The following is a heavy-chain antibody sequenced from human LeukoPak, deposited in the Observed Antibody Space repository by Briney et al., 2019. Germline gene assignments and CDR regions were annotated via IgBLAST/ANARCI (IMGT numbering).Heavy chain of an antibody. D-gene: IGHD6-19*01. J-gene: IGHJ4*02. CDR2: MNPNSGNT. Sequence: VASVKVSCKASGYTFTSCDINWVRQATGQGLEWMGWMNPNSGNTGYGQSFQGRITMTRDISIGTAYMELSNLTPEDTAIYYCTRGSSGRRDNWGQGTLVTVSA. CDR1: GYTFTSCD. V-gene: IGHV1-8*01. CDR3: TRGSSGRRDN.